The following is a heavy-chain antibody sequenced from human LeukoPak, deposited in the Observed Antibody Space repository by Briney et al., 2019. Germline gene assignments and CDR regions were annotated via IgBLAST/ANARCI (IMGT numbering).Heavy chain of an antibody. CDR3: TKERYCASTTCPGAFDS. CDR2: IKSKTYGETT. V-gene: IGHV3-15*01. CDR1: GITLTYDW. J-gene: IGHJ3*01. D-gene: IGHD2-2*01. Sequence: GGSLRLSCAASGITLTYDWMSWVRQAPGKGLKWVGRIKSKTYGETTDYAAPVKGRFTVSRDDSKNMVALQMNSLKTEDTALYYCTKERYCASTTCPGAFDSWGQGTMVTVSS.